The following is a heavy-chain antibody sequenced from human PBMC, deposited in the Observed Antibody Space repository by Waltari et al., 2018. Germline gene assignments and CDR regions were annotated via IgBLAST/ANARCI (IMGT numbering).Heavy chain of an antibody. Sequence: QVQLVQSGAEVKKPGSSVKVSCQASGGTFSSYASSWVRQAPGQGLEWMGGIIPIFGTANYAQKFQGRVTITADESTSTAYMELSSLRSEDTAVYYCAREVSRVAAAGTWFDPWGQGTLVTVSS. J-gene: IGHJ5*02. CDR1: GGTFSSYA. V-gene: IGHV1-69*01. CDR2: IIPIFGTA. CDR3: AREVSRVAAAGTWFDP. D-gene: IGHD6-13*01.